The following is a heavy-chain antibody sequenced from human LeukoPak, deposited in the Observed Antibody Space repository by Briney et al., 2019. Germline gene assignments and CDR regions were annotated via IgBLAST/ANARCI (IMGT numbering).Heavy chain of an antibody. CDR1: GFTFGDYA. CDR2: IRSKTYGGTT. V-gene: IGHV3-49*03. J-gene: IGHJ4*02. Sequence: GGSLRLFCTASGFTFGDYAMSWFRQAPGKGLEWVGFIRSKTYGGTTEYAASAKGRFTISRDDSKSIAYLQMKSLKTEDTAVYYLTRPRFEWDLLGVVVWGQGTLVTVSS. CDR3: TRPRFEWDLLGVVV. D-gene: IGHD1-26*01.